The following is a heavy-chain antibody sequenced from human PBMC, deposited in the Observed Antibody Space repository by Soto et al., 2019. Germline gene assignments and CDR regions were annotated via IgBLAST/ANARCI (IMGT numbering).Heavy chain of an antibody. D-gene: IGHD2-15*01. CDR3: AKGYPRGFCAFNV. Sequence: QVQLVESGGGLANPGGSLRLSCAASGFTFSDYYMSWIRQVPGKGLEWVSYINGGGKTIYYADSVRGRFTISRDNAKNSLYLQMNSLRAEDTAVYFCAKGYPRGFCAFNVWGQGTMVTVSS. V-gene: IGHV3-11*01. CDR2: INGGGKTI. J-gene: IGHJ3*01. CDR1: GFTFSDYY.